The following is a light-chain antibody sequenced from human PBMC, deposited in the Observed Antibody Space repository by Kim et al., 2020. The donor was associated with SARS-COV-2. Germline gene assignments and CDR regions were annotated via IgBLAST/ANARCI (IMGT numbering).Light chain of an antibody. Sequence: GTLSLSPGEGATPSCRASLGVSGSYLTWYQQKPGQAPRLLIYGASSRATGIPDRFSGSGSGTDFTLTISRLEPEDFAVYYCQHTETFGGGTKVEI. V-gene: IGKV3-20*01. CDR2: GAS. J-gene: IGKJ4*01. CDR3: QHTET. CDR1: LGVSGSY.